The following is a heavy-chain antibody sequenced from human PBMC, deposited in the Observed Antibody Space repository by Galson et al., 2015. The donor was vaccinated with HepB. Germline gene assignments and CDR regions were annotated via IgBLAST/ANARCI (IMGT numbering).Heavy chain of an antibody. CDR1: GFTFSSYA. CDR2: ISYDGSNK. Sequence: SLRLSCAASGFTFSSYAMHWVRQAPGKGLEWVAVISYDGSNKYYADSVKGRFTISRDNSKNTLYLQMNSLRAEDTAVYYCARWLQTPFDYWGQGTLVTVSS. V-gene: IGHV3-30-3*01. D-gene: IGHD5-24*01. CDR3: ARWLQTPFDY. J-gene: IGHJ4*02.